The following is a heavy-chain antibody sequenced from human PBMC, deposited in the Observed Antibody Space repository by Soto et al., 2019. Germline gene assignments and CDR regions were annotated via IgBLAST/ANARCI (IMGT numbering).Heavy chain of an antibody. V-gene: IGHV3-15*01. D-gene: IGHD1-20*01. CDR3: TXAYLRQWYNRNYEGRDV. J-gene: IGHJ6*02. CDR2: IKSKTDGEST. Sequence: GGSLRLSCAASGFTFSNAWMSWVRQAPGKGLEWVGRIKSKTDGESTDHAARVKGRFTIQRDDSKNTLYLQMTSLKTEDTAVYHCTXAYLRQWYNRNYEGRDVWGQGTTVTVSS. CDR1: GFTFSNAW.